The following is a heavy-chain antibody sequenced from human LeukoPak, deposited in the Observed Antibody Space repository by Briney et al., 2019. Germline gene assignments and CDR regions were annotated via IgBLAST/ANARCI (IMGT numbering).Heavy chain of an antibody. CDR2: LSRSSTTI. V-gene: IGHV3-48*02. Sequence: GGSLRLSCAASGFNFIVYRMNWVRQAPGKGLEWLSYLSRSSTTIYYADSVKGRFTVSRDNAKNSLYLQMNSLRDEDTAVYYCATVHCSAGSCYDGSYYGMDVWGQGTTVTVSS. J-gene: IGHJ6*02. CDR3: ATVHCSAGSCYDGSYYGMDV. D-gene: IGHD2-15*01. CDR1: GFNFIVYR.